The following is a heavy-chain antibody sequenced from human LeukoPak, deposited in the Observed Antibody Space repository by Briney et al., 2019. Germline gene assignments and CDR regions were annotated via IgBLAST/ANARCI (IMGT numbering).Heavy chain of an antibody. Sequence: PSETLSLTCAVSGGSISSGGYSWIWIRQPPGKGLEWVGYIYHSGSTYYNPSLKSRVTISVDRSKNQFSLKLSSVTAADTAVYYCARGYSGSYGRFDYWGQGTLVTVSS. CDR2: IYHSGST. J-gene: IGHJ4*02. V-gene: IGHV4-30-2*01. CDR1: GGSISSGGYS. CDR3: ARGYSGSYGRFDY. D-gene: IGHD1-26*01.